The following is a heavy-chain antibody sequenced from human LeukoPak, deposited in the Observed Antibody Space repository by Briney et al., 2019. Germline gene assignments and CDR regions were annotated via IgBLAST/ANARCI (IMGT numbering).Heavy chain of an antibody. CDR1: GFTFSSYG. CDR2: IWYDGSNK. V-gene: IGHV3-33*01. D-gene: IGHD6-19*01. Sequence: QSGGSLRLSCAASGFTFSSYGMHWVRQAPGKGLEWVAVIWYDGSNKYYADSVKGRSTISRDNSKNTLYLQMNSLRAEDTAMYYCAREYTSGRSFDYWGQGTLVTVSS. J-gene: IGHJ4*02. CDR3: AREYTSGRSFDY.